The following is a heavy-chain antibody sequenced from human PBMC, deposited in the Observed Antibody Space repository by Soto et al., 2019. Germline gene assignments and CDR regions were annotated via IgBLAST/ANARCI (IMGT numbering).Heavy chain of an antibody. D-gene: IGHD3-22*01. CDR3: VGSSQYYYDSSGYYWFNP. J-gene: IGHJ5*02. CDR2: ISYDGSNK. Sequence: PGGSLRLSCAASGFTFSSYAMHWVRQAPGKGLEWVAVISYDGSNKYYADSVKSRFTISRDNSKNTLYLPMNSLRAEDTPAIYCVGSSQYYYDSSGYYWFNPWCRGTLVTVSS. CDR1: GFTFSSYA. V-gene: IGHV3-30-3*01.